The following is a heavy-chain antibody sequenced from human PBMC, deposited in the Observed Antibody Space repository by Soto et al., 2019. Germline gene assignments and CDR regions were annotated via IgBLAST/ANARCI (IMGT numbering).Heavy chain of an antibody. CDR3: AREDDSSAVRGFDY. V-gene: IGHV3-21*01. D-gene: IGHD3-10*01. J-gene: IGHJ4*02. Sequence: GGSLRLSCAASGFTFSSYSMNWVRQAPGKGLEWVSSISSSSSYIYYAASVKGRCTISRDNAKNSLYLQMNSLRAEDTAVYYCAREDDSSAVRGFDYWGQGTLVTVSS. CDR2: ISSSSSYI. CDR1: GFTFSSYS.